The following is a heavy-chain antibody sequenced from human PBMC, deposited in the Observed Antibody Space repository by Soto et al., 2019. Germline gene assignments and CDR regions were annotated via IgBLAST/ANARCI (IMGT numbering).Heavy chain of an antibody. CDR3: ATVSSYSSGWDFDY. D-gene: IGHD6-19*01. CDR1: GYTLTDLS. Sequence: GASVKVSCKVSGYTLTDLSMHWVRQAPGKGLEWMGGFDPEDGETIYAQKFQGRVTMTEDTSTDTAYMELSSLRSEDTAVYYCATVSSYSSGWDFDYWGQGTLVTVSS. CDR2: FDPEDGET. V-gene: IGHV1-24*01. J-gene: IGHJ4*02.